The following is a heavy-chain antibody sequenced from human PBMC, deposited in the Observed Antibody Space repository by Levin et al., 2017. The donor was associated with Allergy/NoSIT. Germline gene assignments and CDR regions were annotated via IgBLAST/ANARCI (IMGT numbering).Heavy chain of an antibody. V-gene: IGHV3-30*18. CDR2: ISHDGSNK. CDR1: GFSFSDYG. D-gene: IGHD1-26*01. Sequence: GGSLRLSCAASGFSFSDYGMHWVRQAPGGGLNWLAVISHDGSNKNYTASVKGRFTISRDNSKNTVYLQMDSLRTEDTAVYYCAKVIAAVVGATTIDYWGQGILVTVSS. CDR3: AKVIAAVVGATTIDY. J-gene: IGHJ4*02.